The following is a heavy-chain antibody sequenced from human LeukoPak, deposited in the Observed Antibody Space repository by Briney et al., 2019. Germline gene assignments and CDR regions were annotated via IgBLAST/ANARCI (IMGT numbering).Heavy chain of an antibody. V-gene: IGHV3-7*01. D-gene: IGHD6-13*01. CDR3: ARDEGIAAAGTPFDY. J-gene: IGHJ4*02. Sequence: PGGSLRLSCAASGFTFSSYWMSWVRQAPGKGLEWVANIKQDGSEKYYVDSVKGRFTISRDNAKNSLYLQMNSLRAEDTAVYYCARDEGIAAAGTPFDYWGQRTLVTVSS. CDR2: IKQDGSEK. CDR1: GFTFSSYW.